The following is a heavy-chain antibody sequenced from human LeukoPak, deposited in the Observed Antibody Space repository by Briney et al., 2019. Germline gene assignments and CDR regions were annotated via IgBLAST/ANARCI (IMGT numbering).Heavy chain of an antibody. V-gene: IGHV4-59*08. J-gene: IGHJ4*02. CDR2: IYYSGST. Sequence: SETLSLTCTVSGGSISPYYWSWIRQPPGKGLEWIGYIYYSGSTNHNPSLKSRVTISVDTSKNQFSLKLSSVTAADTAVYYCARLGRELTTTTGHFDYWGQGTLVTVSS. CDR1: GGSISPYY. CDR3: ARLGRELTTTTGHFDY. D-gene: IGHD3-3*01.